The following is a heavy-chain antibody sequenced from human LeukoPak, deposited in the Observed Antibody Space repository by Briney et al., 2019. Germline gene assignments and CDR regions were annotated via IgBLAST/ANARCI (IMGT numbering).Heavy chain of an antibody. V-gene: IGHV3-23*01. CDR3: AKDSSWGYFQQ. Sequence: GGSLRLSCAASGFTFSSYAMAWVRQAPGKGLEWLSSITGSGGTTYYADSVKGRFTISRDNSKSALYLQMNSLRAEDTAVYYCAKDSSWGYFQQWGQGTLVIVSS. D-gene: IGHD3-16*01. CDR2: ITGSGGTT. CDR1: GFTFSSYA. J-gene: IGHJ1*01.